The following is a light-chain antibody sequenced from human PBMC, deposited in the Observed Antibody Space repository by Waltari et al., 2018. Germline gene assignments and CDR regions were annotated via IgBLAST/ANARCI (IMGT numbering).Light chain of an antibody. Sequence: QSALTQPASVSGSPGQSTTISCTGTSSDVGAYNYVSWYQQHPGKAPKLMIYDVTNRPSGVSNRFSGSKSDNTASLTISGLQVEDEADYYCSSYTSSNTLAFGGGTKLTVL. CDR3: SSYTSSNTLA. J-gene: IGLJ2*01. CDR1: SSDVGAYNY. V-gene: IGLV2-14*03. CDR2: DVT.